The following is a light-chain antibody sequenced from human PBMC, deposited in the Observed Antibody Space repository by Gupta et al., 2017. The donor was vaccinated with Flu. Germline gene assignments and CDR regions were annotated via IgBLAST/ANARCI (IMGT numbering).Light chain of an antibody. CDR1: QSISRD. CDR3: QQRSNWLT. CDR2: GAS. J-gene: IGKJ4*01. Sequence: SPATLSLSPGDRATRSCRASQSISRDLAWYQQKQGQTPRLLIYGASNRVTGIPARFSGSGSGTDFTLTISSLEPEDCAVYYCQQRSNWLTFGGGTKVEI. V-gene: IGKV3-11*01.